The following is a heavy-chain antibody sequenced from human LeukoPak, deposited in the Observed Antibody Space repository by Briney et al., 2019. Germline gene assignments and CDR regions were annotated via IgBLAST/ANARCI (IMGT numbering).Heavy chain of an antibody. Sequence: GGSLRLSCAASGFTFNNYWMHWVRQAPGKGLVWVSRINSDGSRTAYADAVKGRFTISRDNAKNTLYLQMNTLRAEDTAVYYCVSYNWNYASFDYWGRGTLVTVSS. V-gene: IGHV3-74*01. CDR3: VSYNWNYASFDY. CDR2: INSDGSRT. D-gene: IGHD1-7*01. J-gene: IGHJ4*02. CDR1: GFTFNNYW.